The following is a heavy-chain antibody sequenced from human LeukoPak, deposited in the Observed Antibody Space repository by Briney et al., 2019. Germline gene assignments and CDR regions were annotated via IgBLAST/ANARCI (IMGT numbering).Heavy chain of an antibody. J-gene: IGHJ4*02. V-gene: IGHV4-39*07. CDR1: GGSISSSSYY. CDR3: ARQFRDGYTTDPTPDY. Sequence: PSETLSLTCTVSGGSISSSSYYWGWIRQPPGKGLAWIGSIYYSGSTYYNPSLKSRVTISVDTSKNQFSLKLSSVTAADTAVYYCARQFRDGYTTDPTPDYWGQGTLVTVSS. CDR2: IYYSGST. D-gene: IGHD5-24*01.